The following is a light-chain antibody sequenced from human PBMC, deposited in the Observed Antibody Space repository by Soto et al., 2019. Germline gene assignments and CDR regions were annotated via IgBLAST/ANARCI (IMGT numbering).Light chain of an antibody. CDR2: EGS. CDR3: CSYAGSSTLV. J-gene: IGLJ2*01. Sequence: QSALTQPASVSGSPGQSITISCTGTSSDVGSYNLVSWYQQHPGKAPKLMIYEGSKRPSGVSNRFSGSKSGNTASLTISGLKDEDEDDYYCCSYAGSSTLVFGGGTKVTVL. V-gene: IGLV2-23*01. CDR1: SSDVGSYNL.